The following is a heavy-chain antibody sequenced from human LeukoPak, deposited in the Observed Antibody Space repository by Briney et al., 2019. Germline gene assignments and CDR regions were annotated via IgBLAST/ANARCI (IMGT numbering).Heavy chain of an antibody. J-gene: IGHJ3*02. Sequence: PSETLSLTCTVSGGSISSYYWSWIRQPPGKGLEWIGYIYYSGSTNYNPSLKSRVTISVDTSKNQFSLKLSSVTAADTAVYYCARESPVGYAFDIWGQGTMVTVSS. V-gene: IGHV4-59*01. CDR2: IYYSGST. CDR1: GGSISSYY. CDR3: ARESPVGYAFDI.